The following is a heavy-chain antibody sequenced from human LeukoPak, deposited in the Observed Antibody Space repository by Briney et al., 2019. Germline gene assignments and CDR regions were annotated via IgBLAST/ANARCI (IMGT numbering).Heavy chain of an antibody. CDR1: GGSISSYY. CDR3: ARVSGTVLDY. D-gene: IGHD6-13*01. V-gene: IGHV4-59*12. Sequence: SETLSLTCTVSGGSISSYYWSWIRQPPGKGLEWIGYIYYSGSTNYNPSLKSRVTISVDTSKNQFSLKLSSVTAADTAVYYCARVSGTVLDYWGQGTLVTVSS. J-gene: IGHJ4*02. CDR2: IYYSGST.